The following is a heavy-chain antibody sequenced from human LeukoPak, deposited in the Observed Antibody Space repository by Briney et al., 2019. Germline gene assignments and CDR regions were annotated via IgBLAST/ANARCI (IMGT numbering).Heavy chain of an antibody. CDR2: IYYTGRT. CDR1: GGSISYYY. Sequence: SETLSLTCTVSGGSISYYYWTWIRQSPGKGLEWIGQIYYTGRTYYNPSLERQVTISLDTSRIQFSLIMTSVTAADTAMYYCARGGTYNDILSFDPWGQGTLVSVSS. V-gene: IGHV4-59*01. D-gene: IGHD3-9*01. J-gene: IGHJ5*02. CDR3: ARGGTYNDILSFDP.